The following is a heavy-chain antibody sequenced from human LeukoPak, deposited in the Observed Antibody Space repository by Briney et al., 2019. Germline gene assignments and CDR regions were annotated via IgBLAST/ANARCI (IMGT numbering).Heavy chain of an antibody. J-gene: IGHJ4*02. Sequence: SGPTLVKPTQTLTLTCTFSGFSLSTSGVAVGWIRQPPGKALEWLALIYWDDDKRYSPSPKTRLTISKDTSKNQVVLTMTNMDPVDTATYYCAHTRDGYSYGYWGQGTLVTVSS. CDR2: IYWDDDK. D-gene: IGHD5-24*01. V-gene: IGHV2-5*02. CDR1: GFSLSTSGVA. CDR3: AHTRDGYSYGY.